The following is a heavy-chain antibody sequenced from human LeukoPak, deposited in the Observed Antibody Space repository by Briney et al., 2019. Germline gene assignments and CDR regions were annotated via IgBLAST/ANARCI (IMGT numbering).Heavy chain of an antibody. J-gene: IGHJ4*02. CDR1: GGSMSSYY. D-gene: IGHD6-13*01. Sequence: SETLSLTCTVSGGSMSSYYWSWIRQPPGKGLEWVGYIYYSGATNYNPSLKSRVTISVDTSKNQFSLKLSSVTAADTAVYYCARGVYIAAAQYGYWGQGTLVTVSS. CDR2: IYYSGAT. V-gene: IGHV4-59*01. CDR3: ARGVYIAAAQYGY.